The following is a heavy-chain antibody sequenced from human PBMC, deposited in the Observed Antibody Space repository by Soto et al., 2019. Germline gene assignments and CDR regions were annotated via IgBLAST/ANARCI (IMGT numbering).Heavy chain of an antibody. CDR2: IYYSGST. Sequence: QVQLQESGPGLVEPSETLSLTCSVSGDSISSSYWSWIRQPPGKGLEWIGYIYYSGSTNYNPSLKSRVTISLDTPKNQFSLKVSSVTAADTAVYYCARGYDWFDPWGQGTLVTVSS. J-gene: IGHJ5*02. CDR1: GDSISSSY. D-gene: IGHD5-12*01. CDR3: ARGYDWFDP. V-gene: IGHV4-59*01.